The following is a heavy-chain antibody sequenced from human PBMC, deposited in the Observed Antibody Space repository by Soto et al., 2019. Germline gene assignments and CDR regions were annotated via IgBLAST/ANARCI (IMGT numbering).Heavy chain of an antibody. CDR1: GGSISSYY. J-gene: IGHJ6*02. CDR3: ARDVRAVAGTGDYYYYYGMDV. Sequence: PSETLSLTCTVSGGSISSYYWSWIRQPPGKGLEWIGYIYYSGSTNYNPSLKSRVTISVDTSKNQFSLKLSSVTAADTAVYYCARDVRAVAGTGDYYYYYGMDVWGQGTTVTVSS. D-gene: IGHD6-19*01. V-gene: IGHV4-59*01. CDR2: IYYSGST.